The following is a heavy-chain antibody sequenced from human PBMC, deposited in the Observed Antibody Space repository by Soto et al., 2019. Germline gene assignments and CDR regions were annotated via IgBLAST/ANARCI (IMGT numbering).Heavy chain of an antibody. D-gene: IGHD6-19*01. CDR3: ARVHVMVVAGSTFDY. J-gene: IGHJ4*01. CDR2: IYHGGTT. CDR1: RDSVWIGVY. V-gene: IGHV4-38-2*01. Sequence: AVSRDSVWIGVYGAWIKKPPGKGPEWIASIYHGGTTFYNPSLKSRITISVDTSNNQFSLKLTSVTAADTAVYYCARVHVMVVAGSTFDYWGHGTLVTV.